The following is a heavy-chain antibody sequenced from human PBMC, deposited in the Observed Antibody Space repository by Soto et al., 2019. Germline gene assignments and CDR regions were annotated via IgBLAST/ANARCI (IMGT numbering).Heavy chain of an antibody. J-gene: IGHJ5*02. D-gene: IGHD1-26*01. CDR3: AKDFKNSGSFSAWFDP. CDR1: GFTFSSYG. Sequence: PGGSLRLSCAASGFTFSSYGLHWVRQAPGKGLEWVAIIWYDGSNKYYADSVKGRFTISRDNSKNTLYLQMNSLRAEDTAVYYCAKDFKNSGSFSAWFDPWGQGTLVTVSS. CDR2: IWYDGSNK. V-gene: IGHV3-33*06.